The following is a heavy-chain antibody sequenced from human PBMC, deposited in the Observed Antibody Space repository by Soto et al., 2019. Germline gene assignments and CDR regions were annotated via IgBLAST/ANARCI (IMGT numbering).Heavy chain of an antibody. CDR2: IIPILGIA. V-gene: IGHV1-69*02. Sequence: QVQLVQSGAEVKKTGSSVKVSCKASGGTFSSYTISWVRQAPGQGLEWMGRIIPILGIANYAQKFQGRVTITADKSTSTVYMELSSLRSEDTAVYYCAKSYCSGGSCGWFDPWGQGTLVTVSS. CDR3: AKSYCSGGSCGWFDP. D-gene: IGHD2-15*01. CDR1: GGTFSSYT. J-gene: IGHJ5*02.